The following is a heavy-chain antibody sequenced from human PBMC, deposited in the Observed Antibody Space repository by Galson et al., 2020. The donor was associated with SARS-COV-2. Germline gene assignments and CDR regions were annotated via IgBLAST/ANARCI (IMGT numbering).Heavy chain of an antibody. CDR3: ARDTYYYHSSGYYPYYFDY. CDR2: ISSSSSYI. D-gene: IGHD3-22*01. J-gene: IGHJ4*02. CDR1: GFTFSSYS. V-gene: IGHV3-21*01. Sequence: PGGSLRLSCAASGFTFSSYSMNWVRQAPGKGLEWVSSISSSSSYIYYADSVKGRFTISRDNAKNSLYLQMNSLRAEDTAVYYCARDTYYYHSSGYYPYYFDYWGQGTLVTVSS.